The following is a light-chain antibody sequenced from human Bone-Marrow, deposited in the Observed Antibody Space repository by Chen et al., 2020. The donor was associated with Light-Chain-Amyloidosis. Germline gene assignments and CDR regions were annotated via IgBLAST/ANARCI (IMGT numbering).Light chain of an antibody. J-gene: IGKJ2*01. CDR3: QHSYTSPSYT. V-gene: IGKV1-39*01. CDR1: QSIDTY. CDR2: TAS. Sequence: IQLTQSPSSLSASVGDRVTISCRASQSIDTYLNWYQHTPGAAPKLLIYTASALQGGIPSRFSGSGSGTDFTLTISSLQPEDFATYYCQHSYTSPSYTFGQGTKLDI.